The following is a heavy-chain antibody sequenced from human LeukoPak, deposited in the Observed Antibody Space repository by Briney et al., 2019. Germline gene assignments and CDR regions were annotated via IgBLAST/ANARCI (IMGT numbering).Heavy chain of an antibody. V-gene: IGHV4-59*12. J-gene: IGHJ6*02. CDR1: GGSISDYY. CDR2: IFGSGST. CDR3: ARGPNWRNYYYYGMDV. Sequence: SETLSLTCTVSGGSISDYYWSWIRQPPGKGLEWIGWIFGSGSTNYNPSLKSRVTISVDTSKNQFSLKLSSVTAADTAVYYCARGPNWRNYYYYGMDVWGQGTTVTVSS. D-gene: IGHD1-1*01.